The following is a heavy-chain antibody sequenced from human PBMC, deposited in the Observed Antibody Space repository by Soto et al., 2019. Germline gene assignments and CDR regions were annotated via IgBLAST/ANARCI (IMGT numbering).Heavy chain of an antibody. V-gene: IGHV4-31*03. CDR2: IYYTRST. J-gene: IGHJ4*02. CDR1: GGSISSGGYY. CDR3: ARKYYYGSGSYTLDS. D-gene: IGHD3-10*01. Sequence: QVQLQESGPGLVKPSQTLSLTCTVSGGSISSGGYYWSWISQHPGMGLEWIGYIYYTRSTYYNPSLKSRVTIAVDTSKNQFSLRLSSVTAADTAVYYCARKYYYGSGSYTLDSWGQGTPVTVSS.